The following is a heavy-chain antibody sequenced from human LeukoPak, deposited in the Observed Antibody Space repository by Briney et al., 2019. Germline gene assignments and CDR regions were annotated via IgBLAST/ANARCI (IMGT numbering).Heavy chain of an antibody. CDR1: GYTFTSYG. CDR3: ARGDYYGSGNYYKKTVDF. D-gene: IGHD3-10*01. Sequence: ASVKVSCKASGYTFTSYGISWVRQAPGQGLEWMGWISAYSGNTNYAQKLQGRVTMTTDTSTSTAYMELRSLRSDDTAVYFCARGDYYGSGNYYKKTVDFWGQGTLVTVSS. J-gene: IGHJ4*02. CDR2: ISAYSGNT. V-gene: IGHV1-18*01.